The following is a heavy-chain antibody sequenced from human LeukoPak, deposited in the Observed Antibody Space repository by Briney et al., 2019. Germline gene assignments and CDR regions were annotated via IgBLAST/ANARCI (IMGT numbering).Heavy chain of an antibody. V-gene: IGHV4-59*12. Sequence: PSETLSLTCTVSGGSISSYYWSWIRQPPGKGLEWIGYIYYSGSTYYSPSLKSRVTMSVDTSKNQFSLKLSSVTATDTAVYYCARLVEMATIPPYVDYWGRGTLVTVSS. CDR3: ARLVEMATIPPYVDY. D-gene: IGHD5-24*01. CDR2: IYYSGST. CDR1: GGSISSYY. J-gene: IGHJ4*02.